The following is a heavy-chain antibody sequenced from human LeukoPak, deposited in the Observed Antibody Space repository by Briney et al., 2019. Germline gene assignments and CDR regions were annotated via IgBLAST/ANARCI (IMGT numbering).Heavy chain of an antibody. J-gene: IGHJ4*02. CDR3: AKDTTYYYETTGYYSIDY. CDR2: IRYDGSNE. CDR1: GFTFSNYG. V-gene: IGHV3-30*02. D-gene: IGHD3-22*01. Sequence: GGSLRLSCAASGFTFSNYGIHWVRQVPGKGLEWVAFIRYDGSNEYYADSAKGRFTISRDNSKDTLYLQMNSLRPEDTGVYYCAKDTTYYYETTGYYSIDYWGQGTLVTVSS.